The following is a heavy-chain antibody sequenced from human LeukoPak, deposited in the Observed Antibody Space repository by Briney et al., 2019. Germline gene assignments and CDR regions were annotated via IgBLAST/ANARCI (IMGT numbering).Heavy chain of an antibody. J-gene: IGHJ4*02. D-gene: IGHD2-2*01. CDR2: ISASGNYI. Sequence: PGGCLRLSCAASGFTFSSYTMKWVRQAPGKGLEWVSSISASGNYIYYADSVKGRFTISRDSAKSSLYLQMNSLRAEDTAVYYCARFGYCSSVSCYAVWGQGTLVTVSS. V-gene: IGHV3-21*01. CDR1: GFTFSSYT. CDR3: ARFGYCSSVSCYAV.